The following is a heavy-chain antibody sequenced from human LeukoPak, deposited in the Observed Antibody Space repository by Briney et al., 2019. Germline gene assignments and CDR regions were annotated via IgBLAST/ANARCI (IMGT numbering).Heavy chain of an antibody. D-gene: IGHD1-26*01. CDR1: GYSFTSYW. V-gene: IGHV5-51*01. Sequence: GESLKISCKGSGYSFTSYWIALVRQMPGKGLEWMGIIYPSDSETTYSPSFQGQVTISADKSISTAYLQWSSLTASDTAMYYCARSVGATPLDYWGQRTPVTVSS. J-gene: IGHJ4*02. CDR3: ARSVGATPLDY. CDR2: IYPSDSET.